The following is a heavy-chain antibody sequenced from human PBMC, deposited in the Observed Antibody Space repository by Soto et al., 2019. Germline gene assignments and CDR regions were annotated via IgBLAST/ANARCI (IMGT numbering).Heavy chain of an antibody. CDR1: GFTFSRYA. CDR3: ASGYYYGGLYP. Sequence: QVQLVESGGGVVQPGRSLRLSCAASGFTFSRYAMHWARQAPGKGLEWVTVISYDGSEKYYVDSEKGRFTSSRDNSRNEVYLQMTSLRGEDTPVSYCASGYYYGGLYPCGQGTLVTVSA. J-gene: IGHJ5*02. D-gene: IGHD1-26*01. V-gene: IGHV3-30-3*01. CDR2: ISYDGSEK.